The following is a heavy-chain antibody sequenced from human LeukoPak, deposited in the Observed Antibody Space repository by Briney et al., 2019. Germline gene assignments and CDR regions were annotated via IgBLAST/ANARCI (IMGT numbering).Heavy chain of an antibody. Sequence: GGSLRLSCTASGFTFSTYWMHWVRQAPGKGLAWVSRMNTDGSDTTYADSVKGRFTISRDNARNTLYLQMNSLRADDTAVYYCTRDSPWLPDPYWGQGTLVTVSS. CDR2: MNTDGSDT. CDR1: GFTFSTYW. J-gene: IGHJ4*02. CDR3: TRDSPWLPDPY. D-gene: IGHD5-24*01. V-gene: IGHV3-74*03.